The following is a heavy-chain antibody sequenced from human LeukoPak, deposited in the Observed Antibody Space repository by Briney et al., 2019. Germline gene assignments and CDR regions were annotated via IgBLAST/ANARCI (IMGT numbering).Heavy chain of an antibody. CDR3: AAGDRNGWYFDY. J-gene: IGHJ4*02. Sequence: PGGSLRLSCAASGFTFEDHGMSWVRQVPGKGLGWVSGINWNGGSTGYADSVKGRFTISRDNAKNSLYLQMNSLRAEDTALYYCAAGDRNGWYFDYWGQGTLVTVSS. D-gene: IGHD6-19*01. CDR2: INWNGGST. CDR1: GFTFEDHG. V-gene: IGHV3-20*04.